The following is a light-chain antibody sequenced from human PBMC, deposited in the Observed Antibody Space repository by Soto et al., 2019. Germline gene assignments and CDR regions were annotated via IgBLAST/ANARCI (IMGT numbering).Light chain of an antibody. V-gene: IGLV1-47*01. Sequence: QSVLAQPPSASGTPGQRVTISCSGSSSNIGSNYVYWYQQLPGTAPKPLIYRNDPRPSGVPDRFSGSKSGTSASLAISGLRSEDEADYYCAAWDDSLSGWVFGGGTKVTVL. CDR2: RND. CDR1: SSNIGSNY. J-gene: IGLJ3*02. CDR3: AAWDDSLSGWV.